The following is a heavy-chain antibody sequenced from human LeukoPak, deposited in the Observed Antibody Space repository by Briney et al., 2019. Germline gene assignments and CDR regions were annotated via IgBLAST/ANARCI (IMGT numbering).Heavy chain of an antibody. CDR3: ARETGYDANDYFDY. CDR1: GGSISSSSYY. V-gene: IGHV4-61*01. CDR2: IYYSGST. Sequence: KPSETLSLTCTVSGGSISSSSYYWGWIRQPPGKGLEWIGYIYYSGSTNYNPSLKSRVTISVDTSKNQFSLKLSSVTAADTAVYYCARETGYDANDYFDYWGQGTLVTVSS. D-gene: IGHD5-12*01. J-gene: IGHJ4*02.